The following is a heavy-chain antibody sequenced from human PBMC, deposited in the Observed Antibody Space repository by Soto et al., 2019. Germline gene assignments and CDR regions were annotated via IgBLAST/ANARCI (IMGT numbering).Heavy chain of an antibody. CDR3: ARDRDSYGFHDY. CDR2: IHYSGTT. J-gene: IGHJ4*02. D-gene: IGHD5-18*01. CDR1: GGSISSGCSY. V-gene: IGHV4-31*03. Sequence: SETLSLTCTVSGGSISSGCSYWSWIRQHPGKGLEWIGYIHYSGTTYYNPSLKSRVTISIDTSKKQFSLKLSSVTAADTAVYYCARDRDSYGFHDYWGQGTLVTVSS.